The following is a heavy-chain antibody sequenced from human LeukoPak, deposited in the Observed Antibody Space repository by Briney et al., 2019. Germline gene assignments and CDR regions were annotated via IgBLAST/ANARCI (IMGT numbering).Heavy chain of an antibody. J-gene: IGHJ6*03. CDR2: ISSSGRTI. CDR3: ARDGPTTVTYYYYYYYMDV. CDR1: GFTFSSYE. D-gene: IGHD4-17*01. V-gene: IGHV3-48*03. Sequence: PGGSLRLSCAASGFTFSSYEMNWVRQAPGKGLEGVSYISSSGRTIYYADSVKGRFTISRDNAKNSLYLEMNSLRAEDTAVYYCARDGPTTVTYYYYYYYMDVWGKGTTVTVSS.